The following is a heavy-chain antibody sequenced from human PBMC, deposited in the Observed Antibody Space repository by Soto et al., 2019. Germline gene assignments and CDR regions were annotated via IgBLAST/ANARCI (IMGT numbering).Heavy chain of an antibody. CDR2: ISAYNGDT. CDR1: GYTFTNYG. V-gene: IGHV1-18*01. Sequence: ASVKVSCKASGYTFTNYGITWVRQAPGQGLEWMGWISAYNGDTHYTQRLQGRVTMTTDTSTSTAYMELRGLRSDDTAVYYCATVKEVVVPAAILFDYWGQGTLVTVSS. CDR3: ATVKEVVVPAAILFDY. D-gene: IGHD2-2*01. J-gene: IGHJ4*02.